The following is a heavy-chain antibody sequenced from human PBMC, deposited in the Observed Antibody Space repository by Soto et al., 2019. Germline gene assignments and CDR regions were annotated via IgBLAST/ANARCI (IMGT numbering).Heavy chain of an antibody. Sequence: SETLSLTCAVYGGSVNGYYWNWIRQPPGKGLEWIGEINHTGGTHYNSSLKSRVTMSVDTSKNQFSLRLSSVTAADTAIYYCATRITVFGLLIPPFDPWGQGTQVTVSS. CDR2: INHTGGT. CDR1: GGSVNGYY. D-gene: IGHD3-3*01. CDR3: ATRITVFGLLIPPFDP. J-gene: IGHJ5*02. V-gene: IGHV4-34*01.